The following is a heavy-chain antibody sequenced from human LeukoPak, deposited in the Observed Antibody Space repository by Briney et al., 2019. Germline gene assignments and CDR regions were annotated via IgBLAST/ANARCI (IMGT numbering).Heavy chain of an antibody. D-gene: IGHD6-13*01. CDR2: INPNSGGT. V-gene: IGHV1-2*02. CDR1: GYTFTSYY. Sequence: SVTVSCKASGYTFTSYYMHWVRQAPGQGLEWMGWINPNSGGTNYAQKFQGRVTMTTDTSISTAYMEVSRLRSDDTAVYYCARVRIGQQLDKYYYYAMDVWGQGTTVTVSS. J-gene: IGHJ6*02. CDR3: ARVRIGQQLDKYYYYAMDV.